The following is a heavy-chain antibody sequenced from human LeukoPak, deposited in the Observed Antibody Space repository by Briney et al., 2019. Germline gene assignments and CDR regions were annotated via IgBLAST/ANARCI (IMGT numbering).Heavy chain of an antibody. CDR2: IYHSGST. V-gene: IGHV4-59*12. J-gene: IGHJ4*02. CDR1: GGSMSSYY. Sequence: SETLSLTCSVSGGSMSSYYWSWIRQSPGKGLEWIGYIYHSGSTNYNPSLKSRVTMSVDTSKNQFSLKLSSVTAADTAVYYCAREAYYYDSSGQNTLGYWGQGTLVTVSS. D-gene: IGHD3-22*01. CDR3: AREAYYYDSSGQNTLGY.